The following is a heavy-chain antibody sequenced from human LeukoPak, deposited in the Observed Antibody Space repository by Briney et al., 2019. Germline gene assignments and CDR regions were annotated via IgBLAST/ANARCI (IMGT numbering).Heavy chain of an antibody. CDR3: ARGLVLATDDAFDI. Sequence: SETLSLTCTVSGGSIRSYFWSCLRQPPGKGLEWIGYIWDTEITDYNPSLKSRVTISLDTSKNHFSLKLRSVTAADTALYFCARGLVLATDDAFDIWGQGTLVTVSS. D-gene: IGHD5-12*01. CDR1: GGSIRSYF. V-gene: IGHV4-59*01. CDR2: IWDTEIT. J-gene: IGHJ3*02.